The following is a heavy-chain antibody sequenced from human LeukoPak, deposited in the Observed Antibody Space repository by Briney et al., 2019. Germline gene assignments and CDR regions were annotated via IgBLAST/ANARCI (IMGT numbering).Heavy chain of an antibody. V-gene: IGHV1-46*01. Sequence: ASVKVSCKASGYTFTSYYMHWVRQAPGQGLEWMGIINPSGGSTSYAQKFQGRVTMTRDTSTSTVYMELSSLRSEDTAVYYCARDGSNCSGGSCYFSWFGPWGQGTLVTVSS. CDR2: INPSGGST. D-gene: IGHD2-15*01. J-gene: IGHJ5*02. CDR3: ARDGSNCSGGSCYFSWFGP. CDR1: GYTFTSYY.